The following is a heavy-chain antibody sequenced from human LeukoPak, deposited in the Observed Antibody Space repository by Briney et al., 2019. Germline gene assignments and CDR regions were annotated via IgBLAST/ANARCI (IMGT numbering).Heavy chain of an antibody. Sequence: GGSLRLSCAASGFTFSNYAMNWVRQAPGKGLEWVLTIITSVGSTYYADSVKGRFAISRDSSKNTLYLQMNSLRDEDTAVYYCAKDIYGDYGGLDYWGQGTLVTVSS. CDR3: AKDIYGDYGGLDY. J-gene: IGHJ4*02. D-gene: IGHD4-17*01. CDR1: GFTFSNYA. CDR2: IITSVGST. V-gene: IGHV3-23*01.